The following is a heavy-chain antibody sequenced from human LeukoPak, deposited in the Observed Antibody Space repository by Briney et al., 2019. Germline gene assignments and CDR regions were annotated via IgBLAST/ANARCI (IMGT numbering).Heavy chain of an antibody. CDR3: ARAAVAGTFCDY. Sequence: ASVKVSCKASGYTFTGYYMHWVRQAPGQWLEWMGWINPNSGGTNYAQKFQGRVTMTRDTSISTAYMELSRLRSDDTAVYYCARAAVAGTFCDYWGQGTLVTVSS. J-gene: IGHJ4*02. V-gene: IGHV1-2*02. CDR1: GYTFTGYY. D-gene: IGHD6-19*01. CDR2: INPNSGGT.